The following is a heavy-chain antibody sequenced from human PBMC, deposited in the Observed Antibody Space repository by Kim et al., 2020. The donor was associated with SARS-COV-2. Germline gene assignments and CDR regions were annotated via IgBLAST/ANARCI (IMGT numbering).Heavy chain of an antibody. Sequence: SETLSLTCAVFGGSFSGSYWGWIRQAPGKGLEWIGEINDSGSTNYNPSLKSQVTMSVDTAKSQFSLKLHSVTAADTAVYYCARQPGRRRGAPVSGNHYLPRYFDLGGRGTLVTVSS. J-gene: IGHJ2*01. CDR3: ARQPGRRRGAPVSGNHYLPRYFDL. D-gene: IGHD1-26*01. CDR1: GGSFSGSY. CDR2: INDSGST. V-gene: IGHV4-34*01.